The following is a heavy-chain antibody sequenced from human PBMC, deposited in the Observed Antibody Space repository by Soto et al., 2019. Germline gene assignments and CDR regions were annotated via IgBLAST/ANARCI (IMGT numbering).Heavy chain of an antibody. CDR1: ALSPSTSGVG. CDR2: IYLDADK. Sequence: QITLKESGPTLVKPTQTLTLTCTFSALSPSTSGVGVGWIRQPPGKALEWLTFIYLDADKRYSPSLKSRLTITKYTSKNPVVLTMTNMDPVDTATYYFARLVAAGITYYFDSWGQGTLVTVSS. V-gene: IGHV2-5*02. J-gene: IGHJ4*02. CDR3: ARLVAAGITYYFDS. D-gene: IGHD6-6*01.